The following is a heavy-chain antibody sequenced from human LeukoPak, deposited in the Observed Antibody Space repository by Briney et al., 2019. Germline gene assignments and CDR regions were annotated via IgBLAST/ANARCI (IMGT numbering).Heavy chain of an antibody. CDR2: IYHSGST. CDR1: GGSISSSNW. V-gene: IGHV4-4*02. D-gene: IGHD1-26*01. Sequence: PSETLSLTCAVSGGSISSSNWWSWVRQPPGKGLEWIGEIYHSGSTNYNPSLKSRVTLSVDKSKNQFSLKLSSVTAADTAVYYCARAESIVGATIAYFQHWGQGTLVTVSS. J-gene: IGHJ1*01. CDR3: ARAESIVGATIAYFQH.